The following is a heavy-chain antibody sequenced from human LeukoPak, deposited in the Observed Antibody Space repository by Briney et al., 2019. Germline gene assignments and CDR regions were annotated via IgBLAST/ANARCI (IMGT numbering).Heavy chain of an antibody. Sequence: GGSLRLSCAASGFTVSSNYMSWVRQAPGKGLEWVSVIYSGGSTYYADSVKGRFTISRDNSKNTLYLQMNILRAEDTAVYYCAREGGTVTPYYYYYMDVWGKGTTVTVSS. CDR3: AREGGTVTPYYYYYMDV. J-gene: IGHJ6*03. CDR2: IYSGGST. D-gene: IGHD4-11*01. V-gene: IGHV3-53*01. CDR1: GFTVSSNY.